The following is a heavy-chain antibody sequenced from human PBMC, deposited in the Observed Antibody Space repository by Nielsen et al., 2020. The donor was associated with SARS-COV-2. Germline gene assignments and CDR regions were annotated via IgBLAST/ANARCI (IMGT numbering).Heavy chain of an antibody. J-gene: IGHJ4*02. CDR1: GFTFSSYG. D-gene: IGHD2-21*02. V-gene: IGHV3-33*01. Sequence: GGSLRLSCAASGFTFSSYGMHWVRQAPGKGLEWVAVIWYDGSNKYYADSVKGRFTISRDNSKNTLYLQMNSLRAEDTAVYYCARDPEAYCGGDCCPNYWGQGTLVTVSS. CDR2: IWYDGSNK. CDR3: ARDPEAYCGGDCCPNY.